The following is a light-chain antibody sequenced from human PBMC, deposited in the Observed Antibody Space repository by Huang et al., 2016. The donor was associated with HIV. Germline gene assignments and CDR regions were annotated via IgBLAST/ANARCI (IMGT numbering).Light chain of an antibody. V-gene: IGKV1-5*03. Sequence: DIQMTQSPSTLSASIGDRVTITCRASQSISSWLAWYQQKPGKAPKLLIYKASSLESGVPSRCSGRGSGTEFTLTISSLQPDDFATYYCQQYDGYSRTFGQGTKVEI. CDR1: QSISSW. J-gene: IGKJ1*01. CDR3: QQYDGYSRT. CDR2: KAS.